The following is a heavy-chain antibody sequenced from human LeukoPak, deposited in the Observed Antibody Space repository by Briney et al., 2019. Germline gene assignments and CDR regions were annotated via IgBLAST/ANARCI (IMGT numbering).Heavy chain of an antibody. D-gene: IGHD3-16*01. Sequence: ASVKVSCKASGYTFTGYYMHWVRQAPGQGLEWMGWINPNSGGTNYAQKFQGRVTMTRDTSISTAYMELSSLRSDDTAMYYCARDNDSRDPPHFDYWGQGTLVTVSS. CDR2: INPNSGGT. CDR3: ARDNDSRDPPHFDY. V-gene: IGHV1-2*02. CDR1: GYTFTGYY. J-gene: IGHJ4*02.